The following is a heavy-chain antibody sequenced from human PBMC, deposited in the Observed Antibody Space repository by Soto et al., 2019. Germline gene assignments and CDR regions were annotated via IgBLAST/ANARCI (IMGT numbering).Heavy chain of an antibody. CDR1: GYTFTSYG. Sequence: ASVKVSCKASGYTFTSYGISWVRQAPGQGLEWMGWISAYNGNTNYAQKLQGRVTMTTDTSTSTAYLELRSLRSGDTTAYYCARVRGYSSSSDNWFGRWGQETLVGVSS. V-gene: IGHV1-18*01. CDR2: ISAYNGNT. CDR3: ARVRGYSSSSDNWFGR. D-gene: IGHD6-6*01. J-gene: IGHJ5*02.